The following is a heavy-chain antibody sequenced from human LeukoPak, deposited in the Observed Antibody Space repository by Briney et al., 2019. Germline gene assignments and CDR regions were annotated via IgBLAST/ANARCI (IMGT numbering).Heavy chain of an antibody. CDR1: GFTVSSNY. D-gene: IGHD7-27*01. V-gene: IGHV3-66*01. CDR3: ARETGADAFDI. Sequence: GGSLRLSCAASGFTVSSNYMSWVRQAPGKGLEWVSVIYSGGTTYYADSVKGRFTISRDNSKKTLYLQMNSLRAEDTAVYYCARETGADAFDIWGQGTMVTVSS. CDR2: IYSGGTT. J-gene: IGHJ3*02.